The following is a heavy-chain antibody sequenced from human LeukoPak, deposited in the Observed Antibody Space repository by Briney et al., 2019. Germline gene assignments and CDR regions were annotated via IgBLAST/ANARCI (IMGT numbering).Heavy chain of an antibody. CDR1: GFTFSSYG. CDR3: AKDRLRYCSGGSCYGVY. J-gene: IGHJ4*02. CDR2: ISYDGSNK. D-gene: IGHD2-15*01. Sequence: PGGSLRLSCAASGFTFSSYGMHWVRQAPGKGLEWVAVISYDGSNKYYADSVKGRFTISRDNSKNTLYLQMNSLRAEDTAVYYCAKDRLRYCSGGSCYGVYWGQGTLVTVSS. V-gene: IGHV3-30*18.